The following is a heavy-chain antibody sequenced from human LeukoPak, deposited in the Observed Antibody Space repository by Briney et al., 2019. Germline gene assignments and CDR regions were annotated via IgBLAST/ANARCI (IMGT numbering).Heavy chain of an antibody. V-gene: IGHV3-23*01. D-gene: IGHD1-26*01. CDR3: ARDFGGSSFDF. J-gene: IGHJ4*02. CDR1: GFTFSSYA. Sequence: PGGSLRLSCAASGFTFSSYAMSWVRQAPGKGLEWVSSISGSSTYYADSVKGRFTISKDTSKNTLYLQMNSLRAEDTAVYYCARDFGGSSFDFWGQGTLVTVSS. CDR2: ISGSST.